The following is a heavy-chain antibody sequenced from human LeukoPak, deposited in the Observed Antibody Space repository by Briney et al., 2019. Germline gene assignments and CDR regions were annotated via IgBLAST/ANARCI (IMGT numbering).Heavy chain of an antibody. CDR3: AKQFVDV. CDR1: GFTFTNFA. CDR2: ISESGDDT. D-gene: IGHD5-24*01. Sequence: GGSLRLSCAASGFTFTNFAMNWVRQAPGKGLEWVSSISESGDDTAYADSVKGRFTIFRDNSRNTLYLQMISLRAEDTAVYYCAKQFVDVWGQGTLVTVSS. V-gene: IGHV3-23*01. J-gene: IGHJ5*02.